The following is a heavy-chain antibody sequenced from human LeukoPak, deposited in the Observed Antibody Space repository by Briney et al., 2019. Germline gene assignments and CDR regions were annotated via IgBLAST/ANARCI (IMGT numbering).Heavy chain of an antibody. Sequence: GGSLRLSCAASGFTFSSYTMSCVRQAPGKGLEWVSTITTSDGNTYYADSVKGRFTVSRDNSKNTLNLQMNSLRAEDTAVYYCAKDGGLWVSAHWGDSWGRGTLVTVSS. J-gene: IGHJ4*02. CDR2: ITTSDGNT. CDR3: AKDGGLWVSAHWGDS. CDR1: GFTFSSYT. V-gene: IGHV3-23*01. D-gene: IGHD7-27*01.